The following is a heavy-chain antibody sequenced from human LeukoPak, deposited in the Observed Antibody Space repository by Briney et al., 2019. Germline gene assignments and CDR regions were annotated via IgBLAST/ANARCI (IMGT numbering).Heavy chain of an antibody. D-gene: IGHD6-13*01. CDR2: IYYSGST. V-gene: IGHV4-59*01. CDR3: ARAGYRDYGADY. CDR1: GGSISSYY. J-gene: IGHJ4*02. Sequence: PSETLSLTCTVSGGSISSYYWSWIRQPPGKGLEWIGYIYYSGSTNYNPSLKSRVTISVDTSKNQFSLKLSSVTAADTAVYYCARAGYRDYGADYWGQGTLVTVSS.